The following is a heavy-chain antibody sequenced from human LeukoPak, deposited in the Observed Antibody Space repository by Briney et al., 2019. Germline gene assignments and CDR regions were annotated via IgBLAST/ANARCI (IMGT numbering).Heavy chain of an antibody. D-gene: IGHD6-13*01. CDR1: GFTFSNYG. CDR2: IIGSGGST. V-gene: IGHV3-23*01. J-gene: IGHJ6*03. Sequence: PGGTLRLSCAASGFTFSNYGMNWVRQAPGKGLEWISGIIGSGGSTYYADSVKGRFTISRDNSKNTLYLQMNSLRAEDTAVYYCAKPARAAAGINYYYYMDVWGKGTTVTISS. CDR3: AKPARAAAGINYYYYMDV.